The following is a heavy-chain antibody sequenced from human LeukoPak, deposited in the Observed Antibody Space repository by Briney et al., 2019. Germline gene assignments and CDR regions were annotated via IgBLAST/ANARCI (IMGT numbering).Heavy chain of an antibody. CDR2: IYTSGTT. CDR1: GGSVRRGNYY. J-gene: IGHJ6*03. D-gene: IGHD6-6*01. V-gene: IGHV4-61*02. CDR3: ARWSGSVTARDYYYYMDV. Sequence: SETLSLTCTVSGGSVRRGNYYWTWIRQPAGSGLEWIGRIYTSGTTDYNPSLRTRVTISVDASRNQFSLNLSSVTAADTAVYYCARWSGSVTARDYYYYMDVWGEGTTVTVSS.